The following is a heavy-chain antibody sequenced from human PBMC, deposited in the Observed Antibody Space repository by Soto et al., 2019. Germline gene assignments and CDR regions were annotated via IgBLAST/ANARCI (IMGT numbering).Heavy chain of an antibody. D-gene: IGHD1-26*01. CDR1: GFTFSSYR. V-gene: IGHV3-23*01. CDR2: ISGSGVGT. Sequence: LGGSLRLSCAASGFTFSSYRMSWVRQAPGKGLEWVSGISGSGVGTYYADSVKGRFTISRDNSKNTLFLQMNSLRAEDTAVYYCAKGYSTSGRWFDPWGQGTLVTVSS. CDR3: AKGYSTSGRWFDP. J-gene: IGHJ5*02.